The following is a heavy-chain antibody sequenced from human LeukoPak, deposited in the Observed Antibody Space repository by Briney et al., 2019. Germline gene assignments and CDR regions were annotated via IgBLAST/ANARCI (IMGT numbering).Heavy chain of an antibody. V-gene: IGHV1-8*03. Sequence: GASVTVSCKASGYTFTSYDINWVRQATGQGLEWMGWMHPNSGNTGYAQKFQGRVTITRNTSISTAYMERSSLRAEDTAVYYCARGRPGNYDFWSGYLNYWGQGTLVTVSS. CDR2: MHPNSGNT. CDR3: ARGRPGNYDFWSGYLNY. J-gene: IGHJ4*02. D-gene: IGHD3-3*01. CDR1: GYTFTSYD.